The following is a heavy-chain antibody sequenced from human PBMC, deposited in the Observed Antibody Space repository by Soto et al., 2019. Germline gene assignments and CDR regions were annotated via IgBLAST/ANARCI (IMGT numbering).Heavy chain of an antibody. CDR1: GFSVSSNY. D-gene: IGHD6-19*01. Sequence: GGSLRLSCAASGFSVSSNYMSWVRQAPGKGLEWVSFIYSGGSTYYADSVKGRFTISRDNSKNTLYLQMNSLRAEDTAVYYCARAAGDSSGWYDYWGQGALVTVSS. CDR2: IYSGGST. CDR3: ARAAGDSSGWYDY. V-gene: IGHV3-66*01. J-gene: IGHJ4*02.